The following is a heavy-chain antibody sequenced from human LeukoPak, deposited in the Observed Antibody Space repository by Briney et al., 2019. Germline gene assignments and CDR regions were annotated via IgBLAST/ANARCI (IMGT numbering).Heavy chain of an antibody. Sequence: GGSLRLSCAASGFTFSSYAMSWVRQAPGKGLEWVSAISGSGGSTYYADSVKGRFTISRDNSKNTLYLQMNGLRAEDTAVYYCAKEMGYSGYNYALNFFDYWGQGTLVTVSS. D-gene: IGHD5-12*01. V-gene: IGHV3-23*01. J-gene: IGHJ4*02. CDR2: ISGSGGST. CDR1: GFTFSSYA. CDR3: AKEMGYSGYNYALNFFDY.